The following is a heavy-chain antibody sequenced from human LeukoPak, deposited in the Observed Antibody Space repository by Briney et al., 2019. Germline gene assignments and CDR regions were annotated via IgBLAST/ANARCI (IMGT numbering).Heavy chain of an antibody. CDR1: GYSISSGYY. V-gene: IGHV4-38-2*02. CDR3: AKSNGYGLIDI. CDR2: IFYSGST. Sequence: SETLSLTCTVSGYSISSGYYWGWIRQPPGQALEWIGNIFYSGSTYYSPSLKSRVTISLDTSRNQFSLKLNSVTAADTAVYYCAKSNGYGLIDIWGQGTMVTVSS. J-gene: IGHJ3*02. D-gene: IGHD3-22*01.